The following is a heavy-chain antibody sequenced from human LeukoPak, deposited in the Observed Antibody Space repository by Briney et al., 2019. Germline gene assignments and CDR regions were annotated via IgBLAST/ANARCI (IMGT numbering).Heavy chain of an antibody. D-gene: IGHD3-9*01. J-gene: IGHJ4*02. CDR3: ARIWAYDILTGYSPYSFDY. CDR2: IYYSGST. CDR1: GGSISSSSYY. Sequence: SETLSLTCTVSGGSISSSSYYWGWIRQPPGKGLEWIGTIYYSGSTYYNSSLKSRVTISVDTSKNQFSLKVRSVTAADSAVYYCARIWAYDILTGYSPYSFDYWGQGTLVTVSS. V-gene: IGHV4-39*07.